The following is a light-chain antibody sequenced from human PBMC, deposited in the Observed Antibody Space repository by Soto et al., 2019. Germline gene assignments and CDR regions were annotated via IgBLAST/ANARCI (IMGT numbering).Light chain of an antibody. CDR3: LNYNNHLT. CDR2: SAS. Sequence: EIVMTQSPATLSVSPGESATLSCRASQSVSINLAWYLQKPGLPPRLLIYSASTRATDIPARFSGSGSGTVFTLTISSLQSEDFGLYYCLNYNNHLTFGGGTKVEIK. CDR1: QSVSIN. V-gene: IGKV3-15*01. J-gene: IGKJ4*01.